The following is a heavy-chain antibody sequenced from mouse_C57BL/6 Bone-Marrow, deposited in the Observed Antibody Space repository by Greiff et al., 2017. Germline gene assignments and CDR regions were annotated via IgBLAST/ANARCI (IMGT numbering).Heavy chain of an antibody. CDR2: IRNKANNHAT. CDR1: GFTFSDAW. V-gene: IGHV6-6*01. J-gene: IGHJ4*01. CDR3: YSVYYSNCYYAMDY. D-gene: IGHD2-5*01. Sequence: EVKLVQSGGGLVQPGGSMKLSCAASGFTFSDAWMDWVRQSPEKGLEWVAEIRNKANNHATYYAESVKGRFTITRTDSKSHGYPQMNSLRTEDTGIYYCYSVYYSNCYYAMDYWGQGTTVTVSS.